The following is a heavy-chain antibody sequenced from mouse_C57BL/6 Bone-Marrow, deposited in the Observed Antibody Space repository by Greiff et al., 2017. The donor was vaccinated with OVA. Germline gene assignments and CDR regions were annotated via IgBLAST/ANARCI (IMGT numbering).Heavy chain of an antibody. CDR1: GYTFTSYW. Sequence: QVQLKQPGAELVMPGASVKLSCKASGYTFTSYWMHWVKQRPGQGLEWIGEIDPSDSYTNYNQKFKGKSTLTVDKSSSTAYMQLSSLTSEDSAVYYCARLRRDYYARDYWGQGTSVTVSS. J-gene: IGHJ4*01. D-gene: IGHD2-12*01. CDR3: ARLRRDYYARDY. V-gene: IGHV1-69*01. CDR2: IDPSDSYT.